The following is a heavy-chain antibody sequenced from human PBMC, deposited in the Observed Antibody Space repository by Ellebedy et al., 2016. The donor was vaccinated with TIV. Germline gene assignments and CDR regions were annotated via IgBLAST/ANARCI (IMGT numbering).Heavy chain of an antibody. Sequence: SETLSLTXGVSGGSISSGGHSWSWIRQPPGKGLEWVGYIYHSGFTYYNPSLKSRVTISIEGSKNQFSLKVNSVTAADTAVYFCARGLASTPRYWGQGTLVIVSS. V-gene: IGHV4-30-2*01. CDR2: IYHSGFT. CDR1: GGSISSGGHS. CDR3: ARGLASTPRY. J-gene: IGHJ1*01. D-gene: IGHD2-15*01.